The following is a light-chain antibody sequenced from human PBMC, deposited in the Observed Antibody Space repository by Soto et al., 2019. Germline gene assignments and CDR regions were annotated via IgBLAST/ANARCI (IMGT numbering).Light chain of an antibody. V-gene: IGKV3-20*01. CDR3: QHYGSSPPIT. CDR1: QSFSFSY. Sequence: EGVLTQSPGTLSLSAGERATLSXRASQSFSFSYLAWYQQKPGKATRLXXXGAXSRATGIPDRFSGSGSGTDFTLTISRLEPEAFAGYYCQHYGSSPPITFGQGTRLEIK. CDR2: GAX. J-gene: IGKJ5*01.